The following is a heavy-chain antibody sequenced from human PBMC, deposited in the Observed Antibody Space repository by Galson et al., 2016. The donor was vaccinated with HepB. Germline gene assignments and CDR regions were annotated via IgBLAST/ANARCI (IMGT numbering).Heavy chain of an antibody. CDR3: TTDARVTDLKNWFDP. D-gene: IGHD3-10*01. Sequence: SLRLSCAASGFTFSNAWMSWVRQAPGKGLEWVGRIKTTADGGSTDYAAPLKARFTISRDDSKNTVYLQLSSLKTEDTAIYYGTTDARVTDLKNWFDPWGQGILVTVSS. CDR1: GFTFSNAW. J-gene: IGHJ5*02. CDR2: IKTTADGGST. V-gene: IGHV3-15*01.